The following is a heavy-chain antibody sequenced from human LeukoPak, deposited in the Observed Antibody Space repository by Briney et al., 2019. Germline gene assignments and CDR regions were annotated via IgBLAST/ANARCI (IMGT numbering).Heavy chain of an antibody. V-gene: IGHV3-21*01. D-gene: IGHD3-22*01. CDR2: ISSSSSYI. CDR3: ARDQAPYYYDSSGYLAFDI. CDR1: GFTFSNYE. Sequence: GGSLRLSCTASGFTFSNYEMHWVRQAPGKGLEWVSSISSSSSYIYYADSVKGRFTISRDNAKNSLYLQMNSLRAEDTAVYSCARDQAPYYYDSSGYLAFDIWGQGTMVIVSS. J-gene: IGHJ3*02.